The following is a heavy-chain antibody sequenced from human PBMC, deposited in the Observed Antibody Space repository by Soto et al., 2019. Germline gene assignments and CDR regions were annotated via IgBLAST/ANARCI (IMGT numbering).Heavy chain of an antibody. J-gene: IGHJ4*02. CDR1: GYSFTSYA. V-gene: IGHV1-3*05. CDR2: INAGNGNT. Sequence: QVQLVQSGAEEKKPGASVKVSCKASGYSFTSYAMHWVRQAPGQRLEWMGWINAGNGNTKYSQKFQGRVTITRDTTASTAYMELSSLRSEDTAVYYCARSIVVVTALDHWGQGTLVTVSP. D-gene: IGHD2-21*02. CDR3: ARSIVVVTALDH.